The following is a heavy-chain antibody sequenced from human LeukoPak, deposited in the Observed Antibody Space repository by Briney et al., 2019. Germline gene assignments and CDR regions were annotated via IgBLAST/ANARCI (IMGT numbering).Heavy chain of an antibody. D-gene: IGHD4-17*01. CDR2: ISGGGETT. CDR3: ARDYADYVGYFFFDC. V-gene: IGHV3-23*01. Sequence: GGSLRLSCAASGFTSNNYAMNWVRQAPGKGLEWVSSISGGGETTYYADSAKGRFTISRDNSQNTLYLQMNSLRAEDTAVYYCARDYADYVGYFFFDCWGQGTLVTVSS. J-gene: IGHJ5*01. CDR1: GFTSNNYA.